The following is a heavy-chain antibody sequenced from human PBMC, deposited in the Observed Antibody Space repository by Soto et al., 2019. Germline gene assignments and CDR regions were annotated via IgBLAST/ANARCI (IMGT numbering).Heavy chain of an antibody. CDR1: GYMFISYG. CDR2: IRPYNGDT. CDR3: VRDLDDSGSYYTDY. Sequence: RASVKVSCKASGYMFISYGINWVRQAPGQGLEWMGWIRPYNGDTKYAQNLQGRVTMTTDTSTSTAYMEMRSLRSDDTAVYYCVRDLDDSGSYYTDYWGPGTLVTVSS. D-gene: IGHD3-10*01. V-gene: IGHV1-18*01. J-gene: IGHJ4*02.